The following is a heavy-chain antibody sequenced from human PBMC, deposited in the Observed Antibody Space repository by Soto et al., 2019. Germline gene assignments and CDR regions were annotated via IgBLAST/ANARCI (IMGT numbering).Heavy chain of an antibody. CDR2: IYPGDSDT. D-gene: IGHD3-10*01. Sequence: GESLKISCKGSGYSFTSYWIGWVRQMPGKGLEWMGIIYPGDSDTRYSPSFQGQVTISADKSISTAYLQWSSLKASDTAMYYCARPIWFGDAFDAFDIWGQGTMVTVSS. V-gene: IGHV5-51*01. CDR1: GYSFTSYW. CDR3: ARPIWFGDAFDAFDI. J-gene: IGHJ3*02.